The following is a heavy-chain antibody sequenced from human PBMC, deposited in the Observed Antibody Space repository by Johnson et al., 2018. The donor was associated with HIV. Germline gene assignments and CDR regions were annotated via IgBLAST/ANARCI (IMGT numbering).Heavy chain of an antibody. CDR3: AGDIIPYDWNYEGDALDI. V-gene: IGHV3-30*03. CDR1: GFTFSSYA. J-gene: IGHJ3*02. Sequence: QVQLVESGGGVVQPGKSLRLFCAASGFTFSSYAMHLVRQAPGKGLEWVAVVSNDGNNKYYTDSVKGRFTIYRDTSRNTLNLQMNNLSAEDTAGYYCAGDIIPYDWNYEGDALDIWGQGTMVTVSS. CDR2: VSNDGNNK. D-gene: IGHD1-7*01.